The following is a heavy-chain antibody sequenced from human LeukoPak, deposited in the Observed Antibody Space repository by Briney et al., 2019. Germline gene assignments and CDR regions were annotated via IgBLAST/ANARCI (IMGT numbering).Heavy chain of an antibody. J-gene: IGHJ2*01. V-gene: IGHV3-11*06. Sequence: GGSLRLSCAASGFTFSDYYMSWIRQAPGKGLEWVSYISSSSSYTNYADSVKGRFTISRDNAKNSLYLQMNSLRAEDTAVYYCATSMVRGVIRGYWYSDLWGRATLVTVSS. CDR1: GFTFSDYY. D-gene: IGHD3-10*01. CDR3: ATSMVRGVIRGYWYSDL. CDR2: ISSSSSYT.